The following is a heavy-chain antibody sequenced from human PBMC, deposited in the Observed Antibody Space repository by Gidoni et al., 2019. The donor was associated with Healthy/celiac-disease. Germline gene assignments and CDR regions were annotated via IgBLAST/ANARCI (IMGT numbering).Heavy chain of an antibody. CDR3: AKDCVNIVVVPAPQATWFDP. V-gene: IGHV3-23*01. CDR1: GFTFSSYA. J-gene: IGHJ5*02. D-gene: IGHD2-2*01. CDR2: ISGSGGST. Sequence: EVQLLESGGGLVQPGGSLRLSCAASGFTFSSYAMRWVRQAPGKGLEWVSAISGSGGSTYYADSVKGRFTISRDNSKNTLYLQMNSLRAEDTAVYYCAKDCVNIVVVPAPQATWFDPWGQGTLVTVSS.